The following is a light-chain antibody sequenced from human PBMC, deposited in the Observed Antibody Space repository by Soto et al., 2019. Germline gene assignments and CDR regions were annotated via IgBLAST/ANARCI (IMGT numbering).Light chain of an antibody. J-gene: IGKJ1*01. CDR2: LVS. Sequence: DIVMTQSPLSLPVTPGEPASISFRSSQSLLHSNGYNYLDWYLQKPGQSPQLLIYLVSVRASGVPDRFSGSGSGTDFTLRISRVEAEDVGVYYCMQALQTPWTFGQGTKVDIK. V-gene: IGKV2-28*01. CDR3: MQALQTPWT. CDR1: QSLLHSNGYNY.